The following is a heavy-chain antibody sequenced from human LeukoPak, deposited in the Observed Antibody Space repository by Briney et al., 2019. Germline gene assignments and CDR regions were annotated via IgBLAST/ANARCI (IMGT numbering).Heavy chain of an antibody. J-gene: IGHJ4*02. CDR2: ISAYNGNT. D-gene: IGHD3-10*01. CDR3: ARDRLRFGELLPFDC. V-gene: IGHV1-18*01. CDR1: GYTFTSYG. Sequence: ASVKVSCKASGYTFTSYGISWVRQAPGQGLEWMGWISAYNGNTNYAQKLQGRVTMTTDTSTSTAYMELRSLRSDDTAVYYCARDRLRFGELLPFDCWGQGTLVTVSS.